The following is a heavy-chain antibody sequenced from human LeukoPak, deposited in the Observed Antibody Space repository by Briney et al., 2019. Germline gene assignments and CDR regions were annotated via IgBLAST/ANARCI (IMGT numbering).Heavy chain of an antibody. Sequence: GGSLRLSCAASGFIFTSYSMNGVRQAPGKGLEWVSYISSPSTNIYYVDSVKGRFTISRDNAKNSLYLQMDSLRDEDTAVYYCARESYWGSSGKGFDYWGRGTLVTVSS. D-gene: IGHD7-27*01. V-gene: IGHV3-48*02. CDR2: ISSPSTNI. J-gene: IGHJ4*02. CDR3: ARESYWGSSGKGFDY. CDR1: GFIFTSYS.